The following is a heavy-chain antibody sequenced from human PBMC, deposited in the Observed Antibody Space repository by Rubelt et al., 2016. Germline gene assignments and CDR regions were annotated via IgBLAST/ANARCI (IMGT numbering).Heavy chain of an antibody. J-gene: IGHJ4*02. V-gene: IGHV3-23*01. CDR2: ISGSGSST. Sequence: TSYALTWVRQAPGKGLEWVSSISGSGSSTYYADSVKGRFTISRDNAKNSLDLQMNSLRAEDTAVYYCARDLNWAFDYWGQGTLVTVSS. CDR1: TSYA. CDR3: ARDLNWAFDY. D-gene: IGHD7-27*01.